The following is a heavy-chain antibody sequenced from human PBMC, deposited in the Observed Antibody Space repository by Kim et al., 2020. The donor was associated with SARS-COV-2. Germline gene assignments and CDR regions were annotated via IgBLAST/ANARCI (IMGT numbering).Heavy chain of an antibody. Sequence: GGSLRLSCAASGFTFSSYSMNWVRQAPGKGLEWVSSISSSSSYIYYADSVKGRFTISRDNAKNSLYLQMNSLRAEDTAVYYCARDAGTTGTPGGDSYWGQGTLVTVSS. CDR1: GFTFSSYS. CDR2: ISSSSSYI. CDR3: ARDAGTTGTPGGDSY. D-gene: IGHD1-1*01. V-gene: IGHV3-21*01. J-gene: IGHJ4*02.